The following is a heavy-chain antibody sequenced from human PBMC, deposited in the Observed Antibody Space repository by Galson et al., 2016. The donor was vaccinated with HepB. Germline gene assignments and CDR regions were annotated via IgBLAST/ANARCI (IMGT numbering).Heavy chain of an antibody. CDR3: VRDHSVVPTTAYNWFDP. V-gene: IGHV3-7*01. CDR2: IKQDGSEK. Sequence: SLRLSCAASGFTFTTYWMGWVRQAPGKGLEWVATIKQDGSEKYYVDSVKGRFTISRDNAKNSLSLQVHSLRAEDTAVYFCVRDHSVVPTTAYNWFDPWGRGTLVTVSS. J-gene: IGHJ5*02. CDR1: GFTFTTYW. D-gene: IGHD4-23*01.